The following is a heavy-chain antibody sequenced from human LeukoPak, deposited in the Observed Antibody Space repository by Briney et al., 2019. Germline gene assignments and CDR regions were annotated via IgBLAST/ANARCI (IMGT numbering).Heavy chain of an antibody. CDR3: AKDKGRETTVVTPGSVFDY. CDR1: GFNFSTYG. D-gene: IGHD4-23*01. Sequence: GGSLRLSCAASGFNFSTYGIHWVRQAPGKGLEWVAFIRYDGSNEKYTDSVKGRFIISRDNSKNTLYLEMNSLRVEDTAVYYCAKDKGRETTVVTPGSVFDYWGQGTLVTVSS. V-gene: IGHV3-30*02. CDR2: IRYDGSNE. J-gene: IGHJ4*02.